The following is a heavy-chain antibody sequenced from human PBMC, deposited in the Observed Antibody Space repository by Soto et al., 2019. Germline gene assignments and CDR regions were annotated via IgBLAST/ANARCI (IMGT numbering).Heavy chain of an antibody. Sequence: VASVKVSCKASGYTFTSYAMHWVRQAPGQRLEWMGWINAGNGNTKYSQKFQGRVTITRDTSASTAYMELSSLRSEDTAVYYCARVSRPYGDYVGYFDYWGQGTLVTVSS. V-gene: IGHV1-3*01. CDR3: ARVSRPYGDYVGYFDY. J-gene: IGHJ4*02. CDR2: INAGNGNT. CDR1: GYTFTSYA. D-gene: IGHD4-17*01.